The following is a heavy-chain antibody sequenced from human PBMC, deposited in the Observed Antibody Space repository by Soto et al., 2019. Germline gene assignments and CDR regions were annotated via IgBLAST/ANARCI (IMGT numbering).Heavy chain of an antibody. CDR3: SSRAYDTNGSYRFDP. J-gene: IGHJ5*01. CDR1: GGSISSYY. CDR2: IYYSGST. D-gene: IGHD3-22*01. V-gene: IGHV4-59*12. Sequence: SETLSLTCTVSGGSISSYYWSCIRQPPGKGLEWIGYIYYSGSTNYNPSLTSRVTISVDTSKNQFSLKLSSVTAADTAMYYCSSRAYDTNGSYRFDPWGQGTLVTVLL.